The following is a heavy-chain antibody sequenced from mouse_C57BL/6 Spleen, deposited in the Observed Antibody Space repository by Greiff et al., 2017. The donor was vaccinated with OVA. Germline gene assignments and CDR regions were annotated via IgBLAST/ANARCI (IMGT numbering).Heavy chain of an antibody. CDR1: GYTFTSYW. V-gene: IGHV1-50*01. Sequence: QVQLQQPGAELVKPGASVKLSCKASGYTFTSYWMQWVKQRPGQGLEWIGEIDPSDSYTNYNQKFKGKATLTVDTSSSTAYMQLSSLTSEDSAVYYCARSELGLYAMDDWGQGTSVTVSS. D-gene: IGHD4-1*01. CDR3: ARSELGLYAMDD. J-gene: IGHJ4*01. CDR2: IDPSDSYT.